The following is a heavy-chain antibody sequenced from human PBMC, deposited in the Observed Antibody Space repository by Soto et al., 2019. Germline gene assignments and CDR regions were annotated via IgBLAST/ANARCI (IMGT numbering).Heavy chain of an antibody. D-gene: IGHD1-1*01. CDR3: VRSRQMESGNDYGLDV. J-gene: IGHJ6*02. CDR1: GVSLNTADTW. CDR2: YHSGGST. Sequence: QVQLQESGSGLVKPSQSLSLTCTVSGVSLNTADTWWSWIRQSPVKGLGFIGYYHSGGSTYYYASFRSRVIISADTSNSQFSLKLSSVTVADTAVYFCVRSRQMESGNDYGLDVWGQGTTVTVSS. V-gene: IGHV4-30-4*01.